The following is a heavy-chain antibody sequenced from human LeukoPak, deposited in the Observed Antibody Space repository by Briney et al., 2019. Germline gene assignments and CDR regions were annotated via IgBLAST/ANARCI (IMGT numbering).Heavy chain of an antibody. J-gene: IGHJ4*02. CDR3: ARGPRRYCSSTSCRPSSYYFDY. Sequence: GGSLRLSCAASGFTFSSYAMSWVRQAPGKGLEWVSAISGSGGSTYYADSVKGRFTISRDNSKNTLYLQMNSLRAEDTAVYYCARGPRRYCSSTSCRPSSYYFDYWGQGTLVTVPS. V-gene: IGHV3-23*01. CDR2: ISGSGGST. D-gene: IGHD2-2*01. CDR1: GFTFSSYA.